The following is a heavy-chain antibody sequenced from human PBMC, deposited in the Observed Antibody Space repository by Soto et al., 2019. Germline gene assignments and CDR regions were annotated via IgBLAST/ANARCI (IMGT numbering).Heavy chain of an antibody. CDR2: ISYDGSNK. D-gene: IGHD3-22*01. CDR3: AREAHYDSSPYFDY. Sequence: PGCSLSLSCAASVYTFNTYTMHWVRQAPGKGLEWVAVISYDGSNKYYAVSVKGRFTISRDNSKNTLYLQMNSLRADDTAVYHCAREAHYDSSPYFDYWGQGTLVTVSS. V-gene: IGHV3-30-3*01. CDR1: VYTFNTYT. J-gene: IGHJ4*02.